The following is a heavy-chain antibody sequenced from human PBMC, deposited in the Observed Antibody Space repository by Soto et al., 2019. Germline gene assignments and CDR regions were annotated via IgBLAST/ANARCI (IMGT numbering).Heavy chain of an antibody. D-gene: IGHD3-16*01. CDR2: IYWDDDK. CDR1: GFSLTSRPVG. CDR3: AHRRNYDGSWNEGVFDY. V-gene: IGHV2-5*02. Sequence: QITLKESGPTLVKPTQTLTLTCTFSGFSLTSRPVGVGWVRQPPGKALEWLAFIYWDDDKRYSPSLRSTLTARKDASKNQGVLTLTNMDPVDTATYYCAHRRNYDGSWNEGVFDYWGQGILVTVSS. J-gene: IGHJ4*02.